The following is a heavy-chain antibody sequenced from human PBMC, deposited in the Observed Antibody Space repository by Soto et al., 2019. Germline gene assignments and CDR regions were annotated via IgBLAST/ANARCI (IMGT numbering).Heavy chain of an antibody. V-gene: IGHV1-2*04. CDR3: ARANTMVRGIIIPRDGMDV. CDR2: INPNSGGT. CDR1: GYTFTGYY. Sequence: ASVKVSCKASGYTFTGYYMHWVRQAPGQGLEWMGWINPNSGGTNYAQKFQGWVTMTRDTSISTAYMELSRLRSDDTAVYYCARANTMVRGIIIPRDGMDVWGQGTTVTVSS. J-gene: IGHJ6*02. D-gene: IGHD3-10*01.